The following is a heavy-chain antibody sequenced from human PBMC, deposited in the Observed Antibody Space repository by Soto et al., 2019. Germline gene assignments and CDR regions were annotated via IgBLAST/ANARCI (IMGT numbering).Heavy chain of an antibody. J-gene: IGHJ5*02. CDR1: GFTFSGYA. CDR3: TKGCASALLPGCWFDP. V-gene: IGHV3-23*01. Sequence: ASLGLSCTASGFTFSGYAMNFRRHATCKGLEWVSSISDGGGRIYYGDSVKGRFTISRDNSKNPLYLQMNSLRADDTALYYCTKGCASALLPGCWFDPWGKGTRVTV. CDR2: ISDGGGRI. D-gene: IGHD2-2*01.